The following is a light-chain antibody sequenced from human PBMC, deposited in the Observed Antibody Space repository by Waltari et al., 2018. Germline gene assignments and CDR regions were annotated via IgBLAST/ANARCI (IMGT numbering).Light chain of an antibody. Sequence: DVVMTQSPLSLPVTLGQPASISCRSSERLVHTDGNIYLHWFQQRPGQSPRRLIDMVSRRDSGVPDRFSGSGSSTDFTLKIRRVEAEDVGIYYCMQSTHWPPWTFGQGTKVEIK. V-gene: IGKV2-30*02. CDR2: MVS. J-gene: IGKJ1*01. CDR1: ERLVHTDGNIY. CDR3: MQSTHWPPWT.